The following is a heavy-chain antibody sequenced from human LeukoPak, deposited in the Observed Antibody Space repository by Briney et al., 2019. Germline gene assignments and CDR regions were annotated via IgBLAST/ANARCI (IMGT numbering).Heavy chain of an antibody. CDR1: GGSISSYY. CDR2: FYHGGST. V-gene: IGHV4-59*12. J-gene: IGHJ4*02. D-gene: IGHD3-10*01. Sequence: PSETLSLTCTVSGGSISSYYWSWIRQPPGKGLEWIGTFYHGGSTYYNPSLKSRVTISVDTSKNQSSLKLSSVTAADTAVYYCARGGILWFDYWGQGTLVTVSS. CDR3: ARGGILWFDY.